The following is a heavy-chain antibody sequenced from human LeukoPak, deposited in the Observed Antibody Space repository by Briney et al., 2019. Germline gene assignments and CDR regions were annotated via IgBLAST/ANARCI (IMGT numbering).Heavy chain of an antibody. CDR1: GGSISSGGYS. D-gene: IGHD3-10*01. V-gene: IGHV4-30-2*01. CDR2: IYHSGST. Sequence: SETLSLTCAVSGGSISSGGYSWSWIRQPPGKGLEWIGYIYHSGSTYYNPSLKSRVTISVDRSKNQFSLKLSSVTAADTAVYYCASLSITMVRPRVGTTTGYGMDVWGQGTTVTVSS. CDR3: ASLSITMVRPRVGTTTGYGMDV. J-gene: IGHJ6*02.